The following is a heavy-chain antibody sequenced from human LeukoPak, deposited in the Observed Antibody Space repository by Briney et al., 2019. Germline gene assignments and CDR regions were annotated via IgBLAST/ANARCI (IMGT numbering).Heavy chain of an antibody. CDR3: ARKREGPTTRLEY. J-gene: IGHJ4*02. CDR2: IYSSGST. Sequence: SETLSLTCTVSGVSISSTNSYWGWIRQSPRTGLEWIGNIYSSGSTYYNPSLKSRVTISIDTFENQFSLKLTSVTAADTAVYYCARKREGPTTRLEYWGQGTLVTVSS. CDR1: GVSISSTNSY. V-gene: IGHV4-39*07. D-gene: IGHD1-26*01.